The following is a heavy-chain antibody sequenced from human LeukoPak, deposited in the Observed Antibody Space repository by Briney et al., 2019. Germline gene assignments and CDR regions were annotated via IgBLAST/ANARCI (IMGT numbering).Heavy chain of an antibody. CDR2: IKQDGSER. J-gene: IGHJ4*02. D-gene: IGHD1-26*01. V-gene: IGHV3-7*01. Sequence: GGSLRLSRAASGFTFSSYWMSWVRQAPGKGLEWVANIKQDGSERYYVDSVKGRFTISRDNTKNSLYLQMSSLRAEDTAVYYCARDKVSGATHFDYWGQGTLVTVSS. CDR1: GFTFSSYW. CDR3: ARDKVSGATHFDY.